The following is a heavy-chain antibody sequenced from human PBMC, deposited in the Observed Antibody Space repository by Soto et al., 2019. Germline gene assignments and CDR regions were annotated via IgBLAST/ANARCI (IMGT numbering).Heavy chain of an antibody. D-gene: IGHD6-13*01. CDR3: AKDTFTSSSWYDYYYGMDA. V-gene: IGHV3-30*18. J-gene: IGHJ6*02. CDR2: ISYDGSNK. CDR1: GFTFSSYG. Sequence: GGSLRLSCAASGFTFSSYGMHWVRQAPGKGLEWVAVISYDGSNKYYADSVKGRFTISRDNSKNTLYLQMNSLRAEDTAVYYCAKDTFTSSSWYDYYYGMDAWGQGTTVTVS.